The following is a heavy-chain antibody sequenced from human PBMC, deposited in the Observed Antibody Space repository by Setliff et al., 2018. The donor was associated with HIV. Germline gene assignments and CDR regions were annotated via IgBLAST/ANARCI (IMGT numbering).Heavy chain of an antibody. CDR2: VYASGST. D-gene: IGHD3-3*01. J-gene: IGHJ6*02. CDR3: ARGEDDNFWSYWMDV. CDR1: GGSISSGTYY. V-gene: IGHV4-61*02. Sequence: PSETLSLTCTVSGGSISSGTYYWSWIRQPAGKGLEWIGRVYASGSTNYNPPLKSRVTILVDTSKNQLSLKLSSVTAADTAVYYCARGEDDNFWSYWMDVWGQGTTVTVS.